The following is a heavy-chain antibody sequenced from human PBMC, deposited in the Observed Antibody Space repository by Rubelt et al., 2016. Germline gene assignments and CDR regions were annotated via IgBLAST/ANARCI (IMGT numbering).Heavy chain of an antibody. V-gene: IGHV3-21*01. CDR3: ARDLYYDILTGYYIGGKGGFDY. Sequence: MSWVRQAPGKGLEWVSSISSSSSYIYYADSVKGRFTISRDNAKNSLYLQMNSLRAEDTAVYYCARDLYYDILTGYYIGGKGGFDYWGQGTLVTVSS. J-gene: IGHJ4*02. CDR2: ISSSSSYI. D-gene: IGHD3-9*01.